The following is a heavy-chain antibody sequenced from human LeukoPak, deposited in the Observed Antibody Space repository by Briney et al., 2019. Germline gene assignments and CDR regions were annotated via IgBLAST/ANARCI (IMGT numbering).Heavy chain of an antibody. CDR1: GFTLSSYW. D-gene: IGHD6-13*01. CDR3: ARGLLAAAGIDY. CDR2: IKQDGSKK. J-gene: IGHJ4*02. Sequence: GGSLTLSCAASGFTLSSYWMSWVRQAPGKGLEWVANIKQDGSKKNYVDSVKGRFTISRDNAKNSLYLQMNSLRAEDTAVYYCARGLLAAAGIDYWGQGALVTVSS. V-gene: IGHV3-7*04.